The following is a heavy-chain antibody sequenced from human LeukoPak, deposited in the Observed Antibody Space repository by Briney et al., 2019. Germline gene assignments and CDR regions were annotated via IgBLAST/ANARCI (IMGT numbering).Heavy chain of an antibody. D-gene: IGHD6-19*01. CDR1: GFTFSNYW. CDR3: ARERSSGWYGGYFDY. CDR2: IKRDGSEQ. Sequence: GGSLRLSCTASGFTFSNYWMSWVRQAPGKGLEWVANIKRDGSEQWYVDSVKGRFTISRDNAKNSLFLQMNSLRAEDTAVYYCARERSSGWYGGYFDYWGQGTLVTVSS. V-gene: IGHV3-7*01. J-gene: IGHJ4*02.